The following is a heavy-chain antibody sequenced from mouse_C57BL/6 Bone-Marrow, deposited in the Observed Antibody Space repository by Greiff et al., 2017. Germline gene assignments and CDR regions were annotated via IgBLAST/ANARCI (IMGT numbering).Heavy chain of an antibody. D-gene: IGHD1-1*01. V-gene: IGHV1-19*01. J-gene: IGHJ1*03. CDR2: INPYNGGT. Sequence: EVQLQQSGPVLVKPGASVKMSCKASGYTFTDYYMNWVKQSHGKSLEWIGVINPYNGGTSYNQKFKGKATLTVDKSSSTAYMELNSLTSEDSAVYYCARRGIYYGSGRGYVDVWGTGTTVTVSS. CDR3: ARRGIYYGSGRGYVDV. CDR1: GYTFTDYY.